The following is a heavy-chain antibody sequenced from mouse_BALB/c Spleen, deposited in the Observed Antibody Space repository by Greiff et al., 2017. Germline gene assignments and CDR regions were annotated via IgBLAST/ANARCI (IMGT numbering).Heavy chain of an antibody. CDR2: INPGSGGT. V-gene: IGHV1-54*01. J-gene: IGHJ3*01. D-gene: IGHD2-3*01. Sequence: VQRVESGAELVRPGTSVKVSCKASGYAFTNYLIEWVKQRPGQGLEWIGVINPGSGGTNYNEKFKGKATLTADKSSSTAYMQLSSLTSDDSAVYFCARPRIYDGYYWFAYWGQGTLVTVSA. CDR3: ARPRIYDGYYWFAY. CDR1: GYAFTNYL.